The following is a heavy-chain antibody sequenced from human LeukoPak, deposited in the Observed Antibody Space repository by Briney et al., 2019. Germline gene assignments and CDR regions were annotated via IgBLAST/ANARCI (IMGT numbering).Heavy chain of an antibody. D-gene: IGHD1-26*01. Sequence: ASVKVSCKASGYTFTSYGISWVRQAPGQGLEWMGWISAYNGNTNYAQKLQGSVTMTTDTSTSTAYMELRSLRSDDTAVYYCARDATVGATGHDAFDIWGQGTMVTVSS. CDR3: ARDATVGATGHDAFDI. J-gene: IGHJ3*02. CDR2: ISAYNGNT. CDR1: GYTFTSYG. V-gene: IGHV1-18*01.